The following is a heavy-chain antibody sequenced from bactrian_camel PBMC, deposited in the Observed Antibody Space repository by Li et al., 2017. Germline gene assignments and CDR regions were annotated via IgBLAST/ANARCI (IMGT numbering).Heavy chain of an antibody. CDR2: INSDGTNT. CDR1: GFTFSTNY. CDR3: ATTGFDY. Sequence: HVQLVESGGDLVRPGGSLRLSCAASGFTFSTNYMNWVRQAPGKGLEWVCSINSDGTNTYCADFVKGRFIVSRDNAKNTVYLQMNSLKAEDTALYYCATTGFDYWSQGTQVTVS. J-gene: IGHJ4*01. D-gene: IGHD5*01. V-gene: IGHV3-2*01.